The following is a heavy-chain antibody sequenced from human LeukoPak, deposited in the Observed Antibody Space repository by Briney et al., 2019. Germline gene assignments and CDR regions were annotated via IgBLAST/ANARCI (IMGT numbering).Heavy chain of an antibody. J-gene: IGHJ1*01. D-gene: IGHD6-19*01. CDR1: SGSISSYY. V-gene: IGHV4-59*01. CDR3: ARTYSSGWPGLYFQH. CDR2: ISHIGST. Sequence: PSETLSLTCTVFSGSISSYYWSWIRQPPGKGLEWIGYISHIGSTNSNPSLRSRVTISIDTSKNQFSLKLSSVTAADTAVYYCARTYSSGWPGLYFQHWGQGTLVTVSS.